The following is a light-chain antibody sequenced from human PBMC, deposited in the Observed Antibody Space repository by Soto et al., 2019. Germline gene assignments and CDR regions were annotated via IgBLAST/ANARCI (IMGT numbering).Light chain of an antibody. J-gene: IGKJ4*01. CDR2: GAS. CDR3: QQYNNWPLT. CDR1: QSVSSN. Sequence: EIVMTQSRATLSVSPGQRATLSCKASQSVSSNLAWYQQTPGQAPRLLIYGASTRATGIPARFSGSGSGTEFTLTISSLQSEDFTVYYCQQYNNWPLTFGGGTKVDIK. V-gene: IGKV3-15*01.